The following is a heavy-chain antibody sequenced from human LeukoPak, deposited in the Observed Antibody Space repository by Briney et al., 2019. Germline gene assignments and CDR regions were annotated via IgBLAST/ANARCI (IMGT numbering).Heavy chain of an antibody. V-gene: IGHV3-21*01. Sequence: GGSLRLSCAASGFTFSSYSMNWVRQAPGKGLEWVSSISSSSSYIFYADSVKGRFTISRDNAKNSLYLQMNSLRAEDTAVYYCARDIGGGNYYGSGTQLDYWGQGTLVTVSS. J-gene: IGHJ4*02. CDR2: ISSSSSYI. CDR3: ARDIGGGNYYGSGTQLDY. D-gene: IGHD3-10*01. CDR1: GFTFSSYS.